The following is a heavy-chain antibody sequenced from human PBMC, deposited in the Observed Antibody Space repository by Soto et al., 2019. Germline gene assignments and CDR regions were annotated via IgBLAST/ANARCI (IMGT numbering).Heavy chain of an antibody. V-gene: IGHV1-18*01. D-gene: IGHD2-2*02. CDR2: INPLKGDT. CDR3: ARVKVPAAILGAFDL. J-gene: IGHJ3*01. Sequence: QAQLVQSGGEMRKPGASVKVSCKASGYPFSTYGITWVRQAPGQGLEWMGWINPLKGDTNSAARFQDRLTMTTDTSTRTAYMELRSLTSDATAVYYCARVKVPAAILGAFDLWGQGTVVTVSS. CDR1: GYPFSTYG.